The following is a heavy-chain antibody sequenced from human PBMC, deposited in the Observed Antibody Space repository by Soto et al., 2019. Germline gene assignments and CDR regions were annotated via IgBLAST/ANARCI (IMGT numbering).Heavy chain of an antibody. CDR1: GASISSYY. CDR2: IYYSGST. Sequence: PSETLALTCAVSGASISSYYWSWSRQPPGKRLEWIGYIYYSGSTNYKPTLKSRVTISVDTSKNQSSLKLSSVTASDTAVYYCARSYSSGWYKYFDYWGQGTMVTVS. CDR3: ARSYSSGWYKYFDY. D-gene: IGHD6-19*01. V-gene: IGHV4-59*01. J-gene: IGHJ4*02.